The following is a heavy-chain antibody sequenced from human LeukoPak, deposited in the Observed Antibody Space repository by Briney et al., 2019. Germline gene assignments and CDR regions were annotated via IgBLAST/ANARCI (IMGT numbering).Heavy chain of an antibody. V-gene: IGHV4-34*09. Sequence: SETLSLTCAVYGGSFSGYYWSWIRQPPGKGLEWIGYIYYSGSTYYNPSLKSRVTISVDTSKNQFSLKLSSVTAADTAVYYCAREVRYSSGWYAGDFDYWGQGTLVTVSS. CDR2: IYYSGST. CDR1: GGSFSGYY. CDR3: AREVRYSSGWYAGDFDY. J-gene: IGHJ4*02. D-gene: IGHD6-19*01.